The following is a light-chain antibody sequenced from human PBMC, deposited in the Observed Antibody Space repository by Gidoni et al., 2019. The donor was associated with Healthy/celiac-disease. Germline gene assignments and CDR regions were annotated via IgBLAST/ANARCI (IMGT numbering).Light chain of an antibody. V-gene: IGLV1-40*01. CDR1: SSNIGAGYD. CDR2: GNS. Sequence: QSVLTQPPSVSGAPGQRVTISCTGSSSNIGAGYDVHWYQQLPGTAPKLPIYGNSTRPSGVPDRFSGSKSGTSASLAITGLQAEDEADYYCQSYDSSLSGYVFGTGTKVTVL. CDR3: QSYDSSLSGYV. J-gene: IGLJ1*01.